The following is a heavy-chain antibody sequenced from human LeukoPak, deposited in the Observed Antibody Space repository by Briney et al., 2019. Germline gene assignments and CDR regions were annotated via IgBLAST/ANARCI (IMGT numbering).Heavy chain of an antibody. CDR3: AREEYYSDSGGYYPVYYFDY. Sequence: PGGSLRLSCAASGFTFSSYAMHWVRQAPGKGLEWVAIISYDGSYKDYADSVKGRFTISRDNSKNTVYLQMSSQRAEDTAVYYCAREEYYSDSGGYYPVYYFDYWGQGTLVTVSS. CDR2: ISYDGSYK. CDR1: GFTFSSYA. D-gene: IGHD3-22*01. V-gene: IGHV3-30*04. J-gene: IGHJ4*02.